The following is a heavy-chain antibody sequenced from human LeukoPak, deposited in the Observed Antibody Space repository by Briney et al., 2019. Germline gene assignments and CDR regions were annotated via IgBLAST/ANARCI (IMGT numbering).Heavy chain of an antibody. CDR1: GGSISSYY. CDR3: ARDLSSGYYYTYYFDY. Sequence: PSETPSLTCTVSGGSISSYYWSWIRQPAGKGLEWIGRIYISGSTNYNPSLKSRVTMSVDTSKNQFSLKLSSVTAADTAVYYCARDLSSGYYYTYYFDYWGQGTLVTVSS. J-gene: IGHJ4*02. CDR2: IYISGST. V-gene: IGHV4-4*07. D-gene: IGHD3-22*01.